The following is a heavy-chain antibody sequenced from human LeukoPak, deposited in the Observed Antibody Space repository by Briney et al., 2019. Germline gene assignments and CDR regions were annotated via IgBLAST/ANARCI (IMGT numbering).Heavy chain of an antibody. CDR1: GFTFSRYA. CDR3: ARVDTAMGSLDY. D-gene: IGHD5-18*01. CDR2: IWYDGSNI. V-gene: IGHV3-33*01. J-gene: IGHJ4*02. Sequence: GGSLRLSCAASGFTFSRYAMQWVRQAPGKGLEGVSLIWYDGSNIYYADSAKGRFTISRGNSKNTLYLQVNSLRAEDTAVYYCARVDTAMGSLDYWGQGTLVTVSS.